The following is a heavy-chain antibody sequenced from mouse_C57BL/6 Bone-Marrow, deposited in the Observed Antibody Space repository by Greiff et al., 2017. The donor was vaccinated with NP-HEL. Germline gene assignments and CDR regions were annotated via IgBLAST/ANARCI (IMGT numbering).Heavy chain of an antibody. CDR1: GFTFSSYA. V-gene: IGHV5-4*01. J-gene: IGHJ2*01. CDR3: ARDGVYDGYYFDY. D-gene: IGHD2-3*01. Sequence: EVQRVESGGGLVKPGGSLKLSCAASGFTFSSYAMSWVRQTPEKRLEWVATISDGGSYTYYPDNVKGRFTISRDNAKNNLYLQMSHLKSEDTAMYYCARDGVYDGYYFDYWGQGTTLTVSS. CDR2: ISDGGSYT.